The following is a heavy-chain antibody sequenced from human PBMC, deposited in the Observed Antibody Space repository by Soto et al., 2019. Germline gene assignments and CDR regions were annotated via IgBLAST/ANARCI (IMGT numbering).Heavy chain of an antibody. V-gene: IGHV3-33*01. Sequence: QVQLVESGGGVVQPGRSLRLSCAASGFTFSSYGMHWVRQAPGKGLEWVAVIWYDGSNKYYADSVKGRFTISRDNSKNTLYLQMNSLRAEDTAVYYCARDQIGWLPAVGSAGYWGQGTLVTVSS. CDR2: IWYDGSNK. D-gene: IGHD5-12*01. CDR3: ARDQIGWLPAVGSAGY. CDR1: GFTFSSYG. J-gene: IGHJ4*02.